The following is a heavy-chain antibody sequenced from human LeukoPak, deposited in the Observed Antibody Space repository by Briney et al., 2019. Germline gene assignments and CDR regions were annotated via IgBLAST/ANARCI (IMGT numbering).Heavy chain of an antibody. J-gene: IGHJ5*02. CDR1: GYTFTSYY. V-gene: IGHV1-46*01. Sequence: ASVKVSCKASGYTFTSYYMHWVRQAPGQGLEWMGIINPSGGSTSYAQKFQGRVTMTRDPSTSTVYMELSSLRSEDTAVYYCARAHWSYDFWSGYYSWFDPWGQGTLVTVSS. CDR3: ARAHWSYDFWSGYYSWFDP. D-gene: IGHD3-3*01. CDR2: INPSGGST.